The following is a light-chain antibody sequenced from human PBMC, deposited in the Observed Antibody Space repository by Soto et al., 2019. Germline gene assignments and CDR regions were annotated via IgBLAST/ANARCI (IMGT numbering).Light chain of an antibody. CDR1: QSVSSSY. CDR3: QQYVSSPRT. J-gene: IGKJ1*01. CDR2: GAS. V-gene: IGKV3-20*01. Sequence: EIVLTQSPGTLSLSPGERATLSCRASQSVSSSYLAWYQQKPGQAPRLLIYGASSRATGIPDRFSGSGSGTDFALTISSLEPEDFAVYYCQQYVSSPRTFGQGTKVDSK.